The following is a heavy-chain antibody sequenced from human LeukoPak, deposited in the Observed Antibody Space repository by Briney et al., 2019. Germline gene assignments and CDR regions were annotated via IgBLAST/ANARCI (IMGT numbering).Heavy chain of an antibody. CDR1: GYTLTELS. Sequence: ASAKVSCKVSGYTLTELSMHWVRQAPGKGLEWMGGFDPEDGETIYAQKFQGRVTMTEDTSTDTAYMELSSLRSEDTAVYYCATQYGDYGGAFDVWGQGTMVTVSS. V-gene: IGHV1-24*01. D-gene: IGHD4-17*01. J-gene: IGHJ3*01. CDR2: FDPEDGET. CDR3: ATQYGDYGGAFDV.